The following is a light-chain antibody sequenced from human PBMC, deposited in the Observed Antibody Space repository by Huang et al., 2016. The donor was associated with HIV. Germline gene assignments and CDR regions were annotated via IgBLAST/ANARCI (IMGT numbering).Light chain of an antibody. Sequence: DIEMTQSPSSLSASVGDRVTVSCRASQGISNSLAWYQQKPGKAPKLLIHGASALQSGVPSRFSGSGSGTDFTLTISSLQPEDVATYYCQKYNSAPWTFGQGTKVEIK. V-gene: IGKV1-27*01. CDR1: QGISNS. CDR3: QKYNSAPWT. CDR2: GAS. J-gene: IGKJ1*01.